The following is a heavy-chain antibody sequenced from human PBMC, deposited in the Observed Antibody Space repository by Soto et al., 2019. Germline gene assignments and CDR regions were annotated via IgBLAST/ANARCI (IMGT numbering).Heavy chain of an antibody. J-gene: IGHJ6*02. D-gene: IGHD2-2*01. CDR3: ASLTSWSQEYYYGMDV. Sequence: PGGSLRLSCTGSGFTFGDFGMSWFRQAPGKGREWLSFIRSKGYGGTTESAASVRGRFITSGDDSKSIAYLQMNSLKTEDTAVYYCASLTSWSQEYYYGMDVWGQGTTVTVSS. CDR1: GFTFGDFG. CDR2: IRSKGYGGTT. V-gene: IGHV3-49*03.